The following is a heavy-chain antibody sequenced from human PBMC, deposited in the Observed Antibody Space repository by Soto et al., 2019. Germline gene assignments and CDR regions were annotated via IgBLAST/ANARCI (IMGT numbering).Heavy chain of an antibody. CDR2: INHSGST. CDR3: ARLYSSSLEGWFDP. J-gene: IGHJ5*02. D-gene: IGHD6-13*01. V-gene: IGHV4-34*01. CDR1: GGSFSGYY. Sequence: PSETLSLTCAVYGGSFSGYYWSWIRQPPGKGLEWIGEINHSGSTNYNPSLKSRVTISVDTSKNQFSLKLSSVTAADTAVYYCARLYSSSLEGWFDPWGQGTLVTSPQ.